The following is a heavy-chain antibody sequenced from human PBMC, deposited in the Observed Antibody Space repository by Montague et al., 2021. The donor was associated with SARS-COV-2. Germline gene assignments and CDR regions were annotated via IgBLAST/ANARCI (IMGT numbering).Heavy chain of an antibody. CDR3: ARDTPYYYGSGSYYEPRRVFDY. Sequence: SLRLSCAASGFTFSNYEMSWVRQAPGKGLEWLSYIRSSGSTIYYADSVKGRFTISRDNAKNSLYLQMNSLRAEDTAVYYCARDTPYYYGSGSYYEPRRVFDYWDQGTLVTVSS. CDR2: IRSSGSTI. J-gene: IGHJ4*02. D-gene: IGHD3-10*01. CDR1: GFTFSNYE. V-gene: IGHV3-48*03.